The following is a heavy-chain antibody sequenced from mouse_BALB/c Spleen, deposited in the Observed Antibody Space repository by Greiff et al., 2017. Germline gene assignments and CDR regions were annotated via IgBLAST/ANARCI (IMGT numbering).Heavy chain of an antibody. CDR1: GYTFTSYY. V-gene: IGHV1S81*02. CDR3: TRDGNYPRPSFAY. Sequence: QVQLKESGAELVKPGASVKLSCKASGYTFTSYYMYWVKQRPGQGLEWIGEINPSNGGTNFNEKFKSKATLTVDKSSSTAYLQLSSLTSEDSAVYYCTRDGNYPRPSFAYWGQGTLVTVSA. J-gene: IGHJ3*01. CDR2: INPSNGGT. D-gene: IGHD2-1*01.